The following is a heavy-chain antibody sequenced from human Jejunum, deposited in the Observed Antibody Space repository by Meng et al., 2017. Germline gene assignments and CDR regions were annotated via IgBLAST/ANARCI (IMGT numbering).Heavy chain of an antibody. CDR2: ITWNSDRI. D-gene: IGHD3-10*01. V-gene: IGHV3-9*01. CDR1: GFTFEDYA. Sequence: GGSLRLSCAASGFTFEDYAMHWVRQVPGKGLEWVSGITWNSDRIAYADSVKGRFTISRDNAKNSLFLQMNSLRPEDTAVYYCGKDKIKFGELVLDWGQGTLVTVSS. J-gene: IGHJ4*02. CDR3: GKDKIKFGELVLD.